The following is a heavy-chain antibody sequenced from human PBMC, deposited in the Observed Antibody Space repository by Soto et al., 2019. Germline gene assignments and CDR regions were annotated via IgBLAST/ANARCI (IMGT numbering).Heavy chain of an antibody. CDR2: LSSRSSTI. CDR1: GFTFSDYY. V-gene: IGHV3-11*01. CDR3: ASGTNGAFFVY. Sequence: QVQLVESGGGLVKPGGSLRLSCAASGFTFSDYYMSWIRQAPGKGLEWVSYLSSRSSTIFYADSVKGRFTISSDNVKNSLYLRMNSLRAEDTAVYYCASGTNGAFFVYWGQGILVTVSS. J-gene: IGHJ4*02. D-gene: IGHD2-8*01.